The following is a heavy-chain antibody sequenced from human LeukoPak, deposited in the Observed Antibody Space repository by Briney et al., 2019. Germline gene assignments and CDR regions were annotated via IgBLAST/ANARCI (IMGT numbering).Heavy chain of an antibody. CDR2: IYYSGST. V-gene: IGHV4-59*08. J-gene: IGHJ4*02. Sequence: PSETLSLTCTVSGGSISSYYWSWIRQPPGKGLEWIGYIYYSGSTNYNPSLKSRVTISVDTSKYQFSLKLSSVTAADTAVYYCASSSAAEIYYFDYWGQGTLVTVSS. D-gene: IGHD6-13*01. CDR1: GGSISSYY. CDR3: ASSSAAEIYYFDY.